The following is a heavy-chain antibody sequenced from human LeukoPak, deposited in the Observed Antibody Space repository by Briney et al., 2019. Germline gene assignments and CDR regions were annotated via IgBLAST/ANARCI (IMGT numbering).Heavy chain of an antibody. CDR2: ISTTGTTI. V-gene: IGHV3-48*02. CDR1: GFTFNTYT. D-gene: IGHD2-21*01. CDR3: ARVWQDYSGVDY. J-gene: IGHJ4*02. Sequence: GGSLRLSCAASGFTFNTYTMNWVRQAPGKGLEWISYISTTGTTIHYADSVKGRFAISRDNAKSSLYLQMNSLRDEDTAVYYCARVWQDYSGVDYWGQGTLVTVSS.